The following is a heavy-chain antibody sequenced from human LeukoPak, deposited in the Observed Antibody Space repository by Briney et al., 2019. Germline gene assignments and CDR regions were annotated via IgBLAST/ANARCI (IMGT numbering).Heavy chain of an antibody. D-gene: IGHD6-13*01. CDR1: GGTFSSYA. Sequence: SVNVSCKASGGTFSSYAISWVRQAPGQGLEWMGGIIPIFGTANYAQKFQGRVTITADESTSTAYMELSSLRSEDTAVYYCASKYSSSWYATDYYFDYWGQGTLVTVSS. CDR3: ASKYSSSWYATDYYFDY. J-gene: IGHJ4*02. CDR2: IIPIFGTA. V-gene: IGHV1-69*01.